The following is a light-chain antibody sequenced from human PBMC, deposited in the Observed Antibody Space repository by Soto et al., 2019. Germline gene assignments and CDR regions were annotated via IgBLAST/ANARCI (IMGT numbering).Light chain of an antibody. CDR1: LSLLHPNGNTF. V-gene: IGKV2-28*01. Sequence: DVVLTQSPVTLAVTPGEPASISCRSSLSLLHPNGNTFLHWYFQKPGQSPQLLIYLGSNRASGVPGRFSGSGSGTDFTLTISRVEAEDVGVYFCAQGLATPFTFGGGTKVDI. CDR2: LGS. CDR3: AQGLATPFT. J-gene: IGKJ4*01.